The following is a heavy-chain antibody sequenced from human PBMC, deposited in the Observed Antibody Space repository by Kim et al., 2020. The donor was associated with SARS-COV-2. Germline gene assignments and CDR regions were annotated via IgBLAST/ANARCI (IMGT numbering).Heavy chain of an antibody. D-gene: IGHD6-19*01. CDR1: GFTFSNAW. Sequence: GGSLRLSCAASGFTFSNAWMSWVRQAPGKGLEWVGRIKSKTDGGTTDYAAPVKGRFTISRDDSKNTLYLQMNSLKTEDTAVYYCTTESRKRGSSGWYSPIDYCGQGTLVTVSS. CDR2: IKSKTDGGTT. CDR3: TTESRKRGSSGWYSPIDY. J-gene: IGHJ4*02. V-gene: IGHV3-15*01.